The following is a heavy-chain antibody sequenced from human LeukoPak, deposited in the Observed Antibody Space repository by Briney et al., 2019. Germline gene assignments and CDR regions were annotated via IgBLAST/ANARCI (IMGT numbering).Heavy chain of an antibody. V-gene: IGHV4-59*08. D-gene: IGHD3-3*01. CDR1: DGSISSYY. CDR2: IYYSGST. J-gene: IGHJ6*03. Sequence: PSETLSLTCTVSDGSISSYYRSWIRQPPGKGLEWIGYIYYSGSTNYNPSLKSRVTISVDTSKNQFSLKLSSVTAADTAVYYCARGLRFLETYYMDVWGKGTTVTVSS. CDR3: ARGLRFLETYYMDV.